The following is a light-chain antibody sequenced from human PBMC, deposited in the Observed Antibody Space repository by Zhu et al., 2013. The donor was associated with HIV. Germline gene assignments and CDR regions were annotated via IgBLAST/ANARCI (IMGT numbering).Light chain of an antibody. CDR2: DAS. V-gene: IGKV3-11*01. Sequence: EIVLTQSPATLSLSPGERATLSCRASQSVSSYLAWYQQKPGQAPRLLIYDASNRATGIPDRFSGSGSGTDFTLTISRLQPEDFAIYYCQQYEDSPITFGQGTRLEMK. J-gene: IGKJ5*01. CDR3: QQYEDSPIT. CDR1: QSVSSY.